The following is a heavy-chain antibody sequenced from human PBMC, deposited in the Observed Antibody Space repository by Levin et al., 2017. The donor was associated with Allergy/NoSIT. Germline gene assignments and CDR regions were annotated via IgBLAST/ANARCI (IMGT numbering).Heavy chain of an antibody. J-gene: IGHJ3*02. CDR1: GGSISSSRYF. CDR3: ARLVATTGEFDI. Sequence: AGGSLRLSCTVSGGSISSSRYFWVWIRQPPGKGLEWIGSISYSGSTYYNPSLRSRLSISVDTSNNQFSLKLTSVTAADTALYYCARLVATTGEFDIWGQGTMVTVSS. D-gene: IGHD5-12*01. V-gene: IGHV4-39*01. CDR2: ISYSGST.